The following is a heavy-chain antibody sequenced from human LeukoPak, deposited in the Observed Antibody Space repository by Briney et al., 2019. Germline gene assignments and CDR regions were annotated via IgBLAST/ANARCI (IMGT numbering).Heavy chain of an antibody. CDR3: ARQETTWIAAANLYAFDI. CDR2: IYSGGST. CDR1: GFSFSIHG. D-gene: IGHD6-13*01. J-gene: IGHJ3*02. Sequence: GGSLRLSCAASGFSFSIHGMGWVRQAPGKGLEWVSVIYSGGSTYYADSVKGRFTISRDNSKNTLYLQMNSLRAEDTAVYYCARQETTWIAAANLYAFDIWGQGTMVTVSS. V-gene: IGHV3-53*01.